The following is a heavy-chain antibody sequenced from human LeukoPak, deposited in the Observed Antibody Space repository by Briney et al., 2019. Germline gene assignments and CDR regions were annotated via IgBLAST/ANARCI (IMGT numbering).Heavy chain of an antibody. CDR3: ARDSSSWITFDY. D-gene: IGHD6-13*01. CDR1: GFTFSSYA. J-gene: IGHJ4*02. Sequence: GGSLRLSCAASGFTFSSYAMSWVRQAPGKGLEWVSAISGSGGSTYYADSVKGRFTISRDNSKNTLYLQMNSLRAEDTAVYYCARDSSSWITFDYWGQGTLVTVSS. CDR2: ISGSGGST. V-gene: IGHV3-23*01.